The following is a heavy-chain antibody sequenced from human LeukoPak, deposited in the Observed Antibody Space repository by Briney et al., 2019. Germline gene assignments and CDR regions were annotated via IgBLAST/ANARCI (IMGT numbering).Heavy chain of an antibody. J-gene: IGHJ3*02. D-gene: IGHD4-17*01. CDR1: GYTFTSYG. CDR3: ARGGSTVTTFYDAFDI. CDR2: ISAYNGNT. V-gene: IGHV1-18*01. Sequence: ASVKVSCKASGYTFTSYGISWVRQAPGQGLEWMGWISAYNGNTNYAQKLQGRGTMTTDTSTSTAYMELSSLRSEDTAVYYCARGGSTVTTFYDAFDIWGQGTMVTVSS.